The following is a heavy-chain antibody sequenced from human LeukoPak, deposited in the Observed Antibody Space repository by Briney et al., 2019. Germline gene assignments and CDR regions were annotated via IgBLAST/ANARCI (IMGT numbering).Heavy chain of an antibody. CDR1: GFTLSSNY. V-gene: IGHV3-66*02. CDR3: ARVVVVAAYYYYYYMDV. J-gene: IGHJ6*03. CDR2: IYIGGST. D-gene: IGHD2-15*01. Sequence: GRCLRLSCAVSGFTLSSNYMSWVRQAPGKGLVGVSVIYIGGSTAYADTAKGAFTISRRNSKTTPNPQRNSLRAEDTAVYYCARVVVVAAYYYYYYMDVWGKGTTVTVSS.